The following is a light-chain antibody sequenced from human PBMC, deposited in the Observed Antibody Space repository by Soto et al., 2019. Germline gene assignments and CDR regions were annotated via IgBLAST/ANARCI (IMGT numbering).Light chain of an antibody. CDR2: GAS. CDR3: QQYNNWPGT. J-gene: IGKJ1*01. CDR1: QSVSSSY. Sequence: EIVLTQSPGTLSLSPGARAPLSCRASQSVSSSYLAWYQQKPGQAPRLLIYGASSRATGIPDRFSGSGSGTDFTLTISRLEPEDFAVYYCQQYNNWPGTFGQGTKVDIK. V-gene: IGKV3-20*01.